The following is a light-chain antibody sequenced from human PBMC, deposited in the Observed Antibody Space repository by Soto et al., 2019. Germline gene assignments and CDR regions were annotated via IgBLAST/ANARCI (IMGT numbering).Light chain of an antibody. Sequence: QSVLTQPASVSGSPGQSITISCTGTSNDIGGYNYVSWYQLHPGKAPKLMIYEVRDRPSGVSNRFSGSKSGNTASLTISGLQAEDEGDYYCSSYRSGDTLVFGGGTQLTVL. J-gene: IGLJ2*01. CDR2: EVR. CDR3: SSYRSGDTLV. V-gene: IGLV2-14*01. CDR1: SNDIGGYNY.